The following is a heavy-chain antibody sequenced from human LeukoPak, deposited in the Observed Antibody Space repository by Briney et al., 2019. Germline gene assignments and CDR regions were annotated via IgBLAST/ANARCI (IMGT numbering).Heavy chain of an antibody. J-gene: IGHJ1*01. CDR1: GFTFSSYS. CDR2: ISTSGSTI. CDR3: ARANSGRHSYFQH. Sequence: GGSLRLSCAASGFTFSSYSMNWVRQAPGKGLEWVSYISTSGSTIFYADSVKGRVTISRDNSKNTLYLQMDSLRAEDTAVYYCARANSGRHSYFQHWGQGTLVTVSS. D-gene: IGHD1-26*01. V-gene: IGHV3-48*01.